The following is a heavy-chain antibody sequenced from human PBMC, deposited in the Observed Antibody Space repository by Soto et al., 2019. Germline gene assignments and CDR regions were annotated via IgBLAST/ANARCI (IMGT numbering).Heavy chain of an antibody. CDR3: ARGGSPYVCFNEF. CDR2: IIPVFGTT. CDR1: GDIFSSYA. V-gene: IGHV1-69*01. D-gene: IGHD1-26*01. J-gene: IGHJ4*02. Sequence: QEQLVQSGREVKKPGSSVKVSCKASGDIFSSYAISWVRQAPGQGLEWLGGIIPVFGTTNYAEKFQGRVTITADESTNTAYMELSLLRSVDTARYYCARGGSPYVCFNEFWGQGTLGTVSS.